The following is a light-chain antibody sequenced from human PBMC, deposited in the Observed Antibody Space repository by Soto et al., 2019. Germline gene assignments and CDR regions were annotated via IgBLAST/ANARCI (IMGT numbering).Light chain of an antibody. CDR1: QTVSSY. CDR3: QQRMNWPLT. V-gene: IGKV3-11*01. Sequence: EIVLTQSPATLSLSPGERSTPSCMASQTVSSYLLWYQQKRGQSPRLLIYDAYNRATGITARFSGSGSGTDFTLTISSLEPEDFAVYYCQQRMNWPLTFGQGTRLDIK. CDR2: DAY. J-gene: IGKJ5*01.